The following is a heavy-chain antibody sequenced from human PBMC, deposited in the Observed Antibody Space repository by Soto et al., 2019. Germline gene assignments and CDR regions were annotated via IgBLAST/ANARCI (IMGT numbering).Heavy chain of an antibody. CDR2: ISWNRNTI. CDR1: GFTFGNDA. J-gene: IGHJ6*02. CDR3: AKGRTMFRETSYGMDV. Sequence: GVSLRLSCAASGFTFGNDAMHWVRQAPGKGLEWVSGISWNRNTIAYADSVKGRFTISRDNSKNTLYLQMNSLRAEDTAVYYCAKGRTMFRETSYGMDVWGQGTTVT. D-gene: IGHD3-10*01. V-gene: IGHV3-9*01.